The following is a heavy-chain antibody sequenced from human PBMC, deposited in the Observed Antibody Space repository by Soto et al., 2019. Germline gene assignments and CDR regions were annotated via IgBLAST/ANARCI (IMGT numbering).Heavy chain of an antibody. J-gene: IGHJ3*02. V-gene: IGHV4-34*01. D-gene: IGHD2-8*01. CDR3: AGVSGRDDAFDI. CDR1: GGSFSGYY. Sequence: ASETLSLTCAVYGGSFSGYYWSWIRQPPGKGLEWIGEINHSGSTNYNPSLKSRVTISVDTSKNQFSLKLSSVTAADTAVYYCAGVSGRDDAFDIWGQGTMVTVSS. CDR2: INHSGST.